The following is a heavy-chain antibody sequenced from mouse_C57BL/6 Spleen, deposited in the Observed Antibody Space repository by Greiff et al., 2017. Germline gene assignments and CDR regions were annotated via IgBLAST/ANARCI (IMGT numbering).Heavy chain of an antibody. V-gene: IGHV5-4*01. Sequence: EVQGVESGGGLVKPGGSLKLSCAASGFTFSSSAMSWVRQTPEKRLEWVAPISDGGSYTYYPDNVKGRFTISRDNAKNNLYLQMSHLKSEDTARYYCARVSDYARFDYWGQGTTLTVSS. CDR1: GFTFSSSA. D-gene: IGHD2-4*01. CDR3: ARVSDYARFDY. J-gene: IGHJ2*01. CDR2: ISDGGSYT.